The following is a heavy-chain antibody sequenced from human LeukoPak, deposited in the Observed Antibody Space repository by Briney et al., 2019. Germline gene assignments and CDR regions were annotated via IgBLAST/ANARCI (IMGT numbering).Heavy chain of an antibody. D-gene: IGHD1-1*01. CDR3: ARVGGTNYYYYGMDV. V-gene: IGHV4-61*01. Sequence: SETLSLTCTVSGVSVSSANYHWSWIRQPPGKGLEWIGSISYSGTTNYNPSLKSRVTISVDTSKNQFSLKLSSVTAADTAVYYCARVGGTNYYYYGMDVWGQGTTVTVSS. CDR2: ISYSGTT. J-gene: IGHJ6*02. CDR1: GVSVSSANYH.